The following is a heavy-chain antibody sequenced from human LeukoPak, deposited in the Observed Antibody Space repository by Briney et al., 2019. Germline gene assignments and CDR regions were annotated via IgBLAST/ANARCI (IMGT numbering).Heavy chain of an antibody. J-gene: IGHJ4*02. CDR1: GGSISSGGYS. Sequence: SETPSLTCAVSGGSISSGGYSWSWIRQPPGKGLEWIGYIYHSGSTYYNPSLKSRVTISVDRSKNQFSLKLSSVTAADTAVYYCARATLTTVSKHFDYWGQGTLVTVSS. CDR2: IYHSGST. CDR3: ARATLTTVSKHFDY. V-gene: IGHV4-30-2*01. D-gene: IGHD4-17*01.